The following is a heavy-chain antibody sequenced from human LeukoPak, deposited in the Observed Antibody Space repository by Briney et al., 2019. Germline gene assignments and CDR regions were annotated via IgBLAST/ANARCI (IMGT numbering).Heavy chain of an antibody. Sequence: ASVKVSCKASGYTFTSYYMHWVRQAPGQGLEWMGIINPSGGSTSSAQKFQGRVTMTRDTSTSTVYMELSSLRSEDTAVYYCAYCSGGSCYHYYYYMDVWGKGTTVTVSS. CDR2: INPSGGST. V-gene: IGHV1-46*01. CDR3: AYCSGGSCYHYYYYMDV. J-gene: IGHJ6*03. D-gene: IGHD2-15*01. CDR1: GYTFTSYY.